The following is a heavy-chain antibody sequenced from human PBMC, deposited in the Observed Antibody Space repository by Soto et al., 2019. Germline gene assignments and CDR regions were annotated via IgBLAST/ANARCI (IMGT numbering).Heavy chain of an antibody. CDR3: ARGYSGSYFDF. CDR2: IYHSGST. D-gene: IGHD1-26*01. Sequence: SETLSLTCAVSGYSITGVYYWGWIRQPPGKGLEWIGSIYHSGSTYFNPSLKSRVTISVDSSKNHLSLKLTSVTAADTAVYFCARGYSGSYFDFWGQGTLVTVSS. V-gene: IGHV4-38-2*01. J-gene: IGHJ4*02. CDR1: GYSITGVYY.